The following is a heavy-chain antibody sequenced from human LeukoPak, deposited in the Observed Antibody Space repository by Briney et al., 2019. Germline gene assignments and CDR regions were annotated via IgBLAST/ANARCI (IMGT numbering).Heavy chain of an antibody. V-gene: IGHV4-34*01. CDR2: IYYSGST. CDR1: GGSFSGYY. J-gene: IGHJ4*02. CDR3: ARGPLYSGSYYFDY. D-gene: IGHD1-26*01. Sequence: SETLSLTCAVYGGSFSGYYWSWIRQPPGKGLEWIGYIYYSGSTYYNPSLKSRVTISVDTSKNQFSLKLSSVTAADTAVYYCARGPLYSGSYYFDYWGQGTLVTVSS.